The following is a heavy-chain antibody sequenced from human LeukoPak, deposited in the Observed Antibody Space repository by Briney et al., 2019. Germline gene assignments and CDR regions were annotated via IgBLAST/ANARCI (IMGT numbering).Heavy chain of an antibody. CDR1: GFTVSSNY. CDR2: ISGSGTST. J-gene: IGHJ4*02. D-gene: IGHD4-17*01. CDR3: AKATVTTRRGIDN. Sequence: GGSLRLSCAASGFTVSSNYMSWVRQAPGKGLEWVSGISGSGTSTYYADSVKGRFTISRDTSKNTLYLQMNSLRGEDTAVYYCAKATVTTRRGIDNWGQGTLVTVPS. V-gene: IGHV3-23*01.